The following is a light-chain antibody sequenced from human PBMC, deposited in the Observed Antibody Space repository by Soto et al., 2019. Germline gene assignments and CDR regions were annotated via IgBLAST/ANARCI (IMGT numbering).Light chain of an antibody. Sequence: QSALTPPDSLSGSPCQSITISRTGTSRDIGAYDYDSWFQQHPGKAPKLMIAEVNNRPSGVSNRFSGSKSVNTAYLTISGLQVEDEAEYFCCAFTTTSTHGFGTGTKVTV. V-gene: IGLV2-14*01. CDR2: EVN. J-gene: IGLJ1*01. CDR1: SRDIGAYDY. CDR3: CAFTTTSTHG.